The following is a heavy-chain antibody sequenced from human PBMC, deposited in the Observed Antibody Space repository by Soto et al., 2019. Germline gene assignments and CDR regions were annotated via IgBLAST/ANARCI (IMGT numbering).Heavy chain of an antibody. CDR1: GGSISSGGYY. V-gene: IGHV4-31*03. D-gene: IGHD3-22*01. Sequence: QVQLQESGPGLVKPSETLSLTCTVSGGSISSGGYYWSWIRQHPGKGLEWIGNTYYSGNTYYKPSLKSRVTISVETSKNQCSLKLSSVTAADTAVYYCARVRTFYYDSSGFWYSDLWSRGTLVTVSS. CDR2: TYYSGNT. CDR3: ARVRTFYYDSSGFWYSDL. J-gene: IGHJ2*01.